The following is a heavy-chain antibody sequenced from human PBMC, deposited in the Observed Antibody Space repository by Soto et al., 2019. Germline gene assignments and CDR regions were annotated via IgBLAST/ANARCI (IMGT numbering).Heavy chain of an antibody. CDR2: IIPISDTT. CDR1: GGTFSSYA. D-gene: IGHD2-2*01. J-gene: IGHJ6*02. V-gene: IGHV1-69*01. CDR3: ARSQGSSTSLEIYYYYYYGMDV. Sequence: QVQLVQSGAEVKKPGSSVKVSCKASGGTFSSYAISWVRQAPGQGLEWMGGIIPISDTTNYAQKFQGRVTITADESTSTAYMKLSSLRSEDTDVYYCARSQGSSTSLEIYYYYYYGMDVWGQGTTVTVSS.